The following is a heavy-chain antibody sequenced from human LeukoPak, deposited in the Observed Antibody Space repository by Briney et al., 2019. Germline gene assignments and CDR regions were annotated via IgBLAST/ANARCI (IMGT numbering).Heavy chain of an antibody. CDR2: IIPIFGTA. V-gene: IGHV1-69*05. CDR1: GGTFSSYA. CDR3: ARRHYYDSSGYYYDWFDL. D-gene: IGHD3-22*01. Sequence: SVKVSCKASGGTFSSYAISWVRQAPGQGLEWMGGIIPIFGTANYAQKFQGRVTITTDESTSTAYMELGSLRSEDTAVYYCARRHYYDSSGYYYDWFDLWGQGTLVTVSS. J-gene: IGHJ5*02.